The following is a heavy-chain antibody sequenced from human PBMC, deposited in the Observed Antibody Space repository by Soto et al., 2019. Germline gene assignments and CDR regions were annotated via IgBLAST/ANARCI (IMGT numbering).Heavy chain of an antibody. CDR3: AKEVSLGSTVDLGY. CDR2: ISGSGGST. J-gene: IGHJ4*02. CDR1: GFTFSSYS. V-gene: IGHV3-23*01. Sequence: GGSLSLSCAASGFTFSSYSVNWFRQSPGKGLEWVSTISGSGGSTYYADAVKGRFSISRDNSMGTLYLQMKSLRVEDTAIYYCAKEVSLGSTVDLGYWGQGTLVTVSS. D-gene: IGHD7-27*01.